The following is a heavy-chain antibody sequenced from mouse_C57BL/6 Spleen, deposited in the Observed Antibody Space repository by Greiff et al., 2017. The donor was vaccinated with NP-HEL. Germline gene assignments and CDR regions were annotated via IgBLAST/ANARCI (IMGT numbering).Heavy chain of an antibody. J-gene: IGHJ2*01. Sequence: QVQLQQSGAELVRPGSSVKLSCKASGYTFTSYWMQWVKQRPVQGLEWIGKIDPSDSETHYNQKFKDKATLTVDKSSSTAYMQLSSLTSEDSAVYYCARAYGSSYVDYWGQGTTLTVSS. CDR1: GYTFTSYW. V-gene: IGHV1-52*01. D-gene: IGHD1-1*01. CDR3: ARAYGSSYVDY. CDR2: IDPSDSET.